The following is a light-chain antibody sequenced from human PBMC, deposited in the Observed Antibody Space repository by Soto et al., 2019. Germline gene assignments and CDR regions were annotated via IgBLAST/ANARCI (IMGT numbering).Light chain of an antibody. CDR3: SSYAGSDNHVL. J-gene: IGLJ2*01. CDR2: EVT. CDR1: SSDIGTHNS. V-gene: IGLV2-8*01. Sequence: QSALTQPPSASGSPGQSVTFSCTGTSSDIGTHNSVSWYRQHPGRAPKLLIYEVTKRPSGFPDRFSGSKSGNTASLTVSGLQAEDEADYYCSSYAGSDNHVLFGGGTKLTVL.